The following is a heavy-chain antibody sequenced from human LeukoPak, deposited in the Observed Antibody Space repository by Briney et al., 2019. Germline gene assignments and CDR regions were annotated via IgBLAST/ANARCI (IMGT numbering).Heavy chain of an antibody. Sequence: ASVKVSCKASGYTFTGYYMHWVRQAPGQGLEWMGWINPNSGGTNYAQKFQGRVTMTRDTSISTAYMELSRLTSDDTAVYYCAGLSGYDPYYFDYWGQGTLVAVSS. J-gene: IGHJ4*02. CDR1: GYTFTGYY. D-gene: IGHD5-12*01. CDR3: AGLSGYDPYYFDY. V-gene: IGHV1-2*02. CDR2: INPNSGGT.